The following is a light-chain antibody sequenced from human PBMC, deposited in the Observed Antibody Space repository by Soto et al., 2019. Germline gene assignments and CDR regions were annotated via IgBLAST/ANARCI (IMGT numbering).Light chain of an antibody. Sequence: DIVMTQSPLSLPVTPGEPASISCRSSQSLLHSKGYNCLDWYLQKPGQSPQLLIYLGSNRASGVPDRFSGSGSGTDFTLTISSLQPEDFATYYCQQSYSTPRTFGGGTKVEIK. CDR1: QSLLHSKGYNC. CDR3: QQSYSTPRT. CDR2: LGS. V-gene: IGKV2-28*01. J-gene: IGKJ4*01.